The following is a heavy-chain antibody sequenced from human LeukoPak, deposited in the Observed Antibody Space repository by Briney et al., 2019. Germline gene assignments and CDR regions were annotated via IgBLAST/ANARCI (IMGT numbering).Heavy chain of an antibody. V-gene: IGHV3-23*01. CDR2: IGDSGATT. CDR3: ASFHYYGSGAYYLSY. J-gene: IGHJ4*02. Sequence: GGSLRLSCAASGFTLSSYAMTWVRQAPGKGLECVSDIGDSGATTYYADSVKGRFTISRDNSQNPLYLQMSSLRAEDTAVYFCASFHYYGSGAYYLSYWGQGTLVTVSS. D-gene: IGHD3-10*01. CDR1: GFTLSSYA.